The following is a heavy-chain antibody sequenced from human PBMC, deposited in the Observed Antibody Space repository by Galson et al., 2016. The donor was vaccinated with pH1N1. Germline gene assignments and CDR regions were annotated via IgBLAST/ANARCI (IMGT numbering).Heavy chain of an antibody. J-gene: IGHJ4*02. CDR1: GFTFSSYS. CDR2: ISRNGAQT. Sequence: SLKLSCTASGFTFSSYSMNWVRQAPGKGLEWVASISRNGAQTYYRDSIKGRFTISRDTSKSSVYLQMNSLRVEDTAVYYCARLKWPGMGSDYWGQGTVVTVSS. CDR3: ARLKWPGMGSDY. V-gene: IGHV3-21*04. D-gene: IGHD5-12*01.